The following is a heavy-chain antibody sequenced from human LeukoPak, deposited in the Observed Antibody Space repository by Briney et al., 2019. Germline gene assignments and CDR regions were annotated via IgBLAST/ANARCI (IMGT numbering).Heavy chain of an antibody. D-gene: IGHD3-10*01. V-gene: IGHV4-39*01. CDR1: DDXIRSSAYY. CDR2: IYYSGST. Sequence: SETLSLTCAVSDDXIRSSAYYWGWIRQPPGKGLEWIGSIYYSGSTYYNPSLKSRVTISIDTSKNQFSLKLSSVTAADTAVYYCASEPYGSGSFLGAFDIWGQGTMVTVSS. J-gene: IGHJ3*02. CDR3: ASEPYGSGSFLGAFDI.